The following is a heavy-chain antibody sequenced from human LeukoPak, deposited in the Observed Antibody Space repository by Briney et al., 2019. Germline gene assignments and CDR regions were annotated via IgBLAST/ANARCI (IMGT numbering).Heavy chain of an antibody. J-gene: IGHJ4*02. CDR1: GYTFTNYY. CDR2: IDPSAGST. Sequence: ASVKLSCNASGYTFTNYYMHWVRQAPGQGLEWMGIIDPSAGSTTYAEKFQGRVTMTRDTSTSTVYMELSSLRSEDTAVYYCASYGSGVQASFDNWGQGTLVTVSS. D-gene: IGHD3-10*01. V-gene: IGHV1-46*01. CDR3: ASYGSGVQASFDN.